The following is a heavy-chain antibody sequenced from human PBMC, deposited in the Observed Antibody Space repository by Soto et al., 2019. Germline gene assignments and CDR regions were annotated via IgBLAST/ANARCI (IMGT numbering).Heavy chain of an antibody. CDR2: IWYDGSNK. CDR3: AREGRILYYYYMDV. CDR1: GFTFSSYG. Sequence: PGGSLRLSCASSGFTFSSYGMHWVRQAPGKGLEWVAVIWYDGSNKYYVDSVKGRFTISRDNSKNTLYLQMNSLRAEDTAVYYCAREGRILYYYYMDVWGKGTTVTVSS. V-gene: IGHV3-33*01. D-gene: IGHD3-10*01. J-gene: IGHJ6*03.